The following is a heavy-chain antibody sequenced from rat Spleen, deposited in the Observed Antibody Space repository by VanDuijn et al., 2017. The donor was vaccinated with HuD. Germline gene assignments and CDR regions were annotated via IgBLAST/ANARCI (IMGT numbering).Heavy chain of an antibody. CDR3: ARHPPGYKGVMDA. CDR1: GFNFNDYW. D-gene: IGHD1-4*01. V-gene: IGHV5-31*01. CDR2: ITNAAGKV. Sequence: EVQLVEAGGGLVQPGRSLKLSCAASGFNFNDYWMGWVRQAPGKGLEWVASITNAAGKVYYPDSVKGRFTISRDTAQNILYLQMNSPRSEDTATYYCARHPPGYKGVMDAWGQGASVTVSS. J-gene: IGHJ4*01.